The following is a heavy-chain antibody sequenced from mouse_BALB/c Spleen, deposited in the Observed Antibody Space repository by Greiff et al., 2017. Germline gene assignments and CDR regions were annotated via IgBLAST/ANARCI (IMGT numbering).Heavy chain of an antibody. CDR3: ARHAIYDGYYPYAMDY. D-gene: IGHD2-3*01. V-gene: IGHV1-62-2*01. CDR1: GYTFTSYT. J-gene: IGHJ4*01. Sequence: QVQLQQSGAELARPGASVKMSCKASGYTFTSYTIHWVKQRSGQGLEWIGWFYPGSGSIKYNEKFKDKATLTADKSSSTVYMELSRLTSEDSAVYFCARHAIYDGYYPYAMDYWGQGTSVTVSS. CDR2: FYPGSGSI.